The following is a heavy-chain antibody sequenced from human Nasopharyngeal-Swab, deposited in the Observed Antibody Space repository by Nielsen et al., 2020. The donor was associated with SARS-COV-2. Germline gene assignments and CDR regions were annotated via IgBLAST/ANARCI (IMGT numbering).Heavy chain of an antibody. CDR3: ARDGAAPHLLRWVVTPEA. V-gene: IGHV1-69*04. CDR1: GGTFSSYA. CDR2: IIPILGIG. D-gene: IGHD4-23*01. Sequence: SVKVSCKASGGTFSSYAISWVRQAPGQGLEWLGRIIPILGIGNYAQKFQGRVTITADKYTSTAYMELISLRSEDTAVYYCARDGAAPHLLRWVVTPEAWGQGTLVTVSS. J-gene: IGHJ5*02.